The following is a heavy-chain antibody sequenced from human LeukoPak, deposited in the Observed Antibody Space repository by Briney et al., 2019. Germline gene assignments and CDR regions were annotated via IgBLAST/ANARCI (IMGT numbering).Heavy chain of an antibody. Sequence: PGGSLRLSCAASGFTFRSYWMHWVRHAPGKGLVWVSRINSGGRSTSYADSVKGRFTISRDNAKNTLYLQMNSLRAEDTALYYCARDGVYGGSGYDYWGQGTRVTVSS. CDR2: INSGGRST. V-gene: IGHV3-74*01. CDR1: GFTFRSYW. J-gene: IGHJ4*02. CDR3: ARDGVYGGSGYDY. D-gene: IGHD3-22*01.